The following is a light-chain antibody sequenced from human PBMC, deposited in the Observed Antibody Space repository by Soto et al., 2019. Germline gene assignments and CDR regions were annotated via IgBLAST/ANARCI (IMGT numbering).Light chain of an antibody. CDR3: CSYAGNSEV. V-gene: IGLV2-23*02. CDR2: EVT. CDR1: SGDVGSYNP. J-gene: IGLJ1*01. Sequence: QSVLTQPPSVSGSPGQSMTIPCTGTSGDVGSYNPVSWYQQHPGKTPKLMIYEVTERPSGVSNRFSGSKSGNTASLTIPGLQPEDEADYYCCSYAGNSEVFGTGTKVTVL.